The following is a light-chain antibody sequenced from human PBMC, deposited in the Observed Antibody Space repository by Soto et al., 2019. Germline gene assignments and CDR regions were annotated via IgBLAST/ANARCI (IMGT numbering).Light chain of an antibody. CDR3: QQYDSSPRP. J-gene: IGKJ5*01. Sequence: EIVLTQSPGTLSLSPGERATLSCRASQSVSSSYLAWYQQKPGQAPRLLIYGASSRATGIPDRFSGSGSGTDFTLTISRLEPEDFAVYYCQQYDSSPRPFGQGTRLEIK. CDR2: GAS. CDR1: QSVSSSY. V-gene: IGKV3-20*01.